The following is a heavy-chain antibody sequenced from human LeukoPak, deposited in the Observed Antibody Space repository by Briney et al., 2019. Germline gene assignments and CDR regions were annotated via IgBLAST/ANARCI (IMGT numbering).Heavy chain of an antibody. D-gene: IGHD6-13*01. CDR1: GGSISSYY. Sequence: ETLSLTCTVSGGSISSYYWSWIRQPPGKGLEWIGCIYYSGSTNYNPSLKSRVTISVDTSKNQSSLKLSSVTAADTAVYYCARAVAAAFDYYYYGMDVWGQGTTVTVSS. CDR2: IYYSGST. V-gene: IGHV4-59*01. J-gene: IGHJ6*02. CDR3: ARAVAAAFDYYYYGMDV.